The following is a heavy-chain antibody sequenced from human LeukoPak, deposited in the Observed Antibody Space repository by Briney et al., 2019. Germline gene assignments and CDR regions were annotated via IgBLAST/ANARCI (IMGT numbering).Heavy chain of an antibody. J-gene: IGHJ4*02. CDR1: GGSFSGYY. CDR3: ARGRRITFGGVIPVFDY. V-gene: IGHV4-34*01. CDR2: INHSGST. D-gene: IGHD3-16*02. Sequence: SETLSLTCAVYGGSFSGYYWSWIRQPPGKGLEWIGEINHSGSTNYNPSLKSRVTISVDTSKNQFSLKLSSVTAADTAVYYCARGRRITFGGVIPVFDYWGQGTLVTVSS.